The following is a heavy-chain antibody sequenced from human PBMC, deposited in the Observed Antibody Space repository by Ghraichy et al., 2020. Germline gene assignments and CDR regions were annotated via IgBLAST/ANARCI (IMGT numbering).Heavy chain of an antibody. CDR1: GFTFSSYA. CDR3: AKDLRNCGGDCKDQSGYLDY. D-gene: IGHD2-21*02. V-gene: IGHV3-23*01. J-gene: IGHJ4*02. Sequence: GGSLRLSCAASGFTFSSYAMSWVRQAPGKGLEWVSAISGSGGSTYYADSVKGRFTISRDNSKNTLYLQMNSLRAEDTAVYYCAKDLRNCGGDCKDQSGYLDYWGQGTLVTVSS. CDR2: ISGSGGST.